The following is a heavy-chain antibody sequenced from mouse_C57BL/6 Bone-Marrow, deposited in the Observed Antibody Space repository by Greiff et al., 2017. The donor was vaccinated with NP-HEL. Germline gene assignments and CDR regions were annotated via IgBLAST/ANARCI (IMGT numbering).Heavy chain of an antibody. CDR1: GFTFTDYY. CDR2: IRNKANGYTT. V-gene: IGHV7-3*01. J-gene: IGHJ4*01. CDR3: ASSDLYAMDY. Sequence: EVKLVESGGGLVQPGGSLSLSCAASGFTFTDYYMSWVRQPPGQALEWLGFIRNKANGYTTASSASVKGRLTISRDNSQRLLYLQMNALRAEDSATYYCASSDLYAMDYWGQGTSVTVYS.